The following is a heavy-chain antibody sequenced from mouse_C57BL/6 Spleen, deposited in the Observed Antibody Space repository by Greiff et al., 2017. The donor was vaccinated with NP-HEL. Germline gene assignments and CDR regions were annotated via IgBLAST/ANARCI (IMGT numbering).Heavy chain of an antibody. Sequence: VQLKESGPELVKPGASVKMSCKASGYTFTDYNMHWVKQSHGKSLEWIGYINPNNGGTSYNQKFKGKATLTVNKSSSTAYMELRSLTSEESAVYYCARRDYYGSRGVFDYWGQGTTLTVSS. J-gene: IGHJ2*01. CDR2: INPNNGGT. V-gene: IGHV1-22*01. CDR1: GYTFTDYN. D-gene: IGHD1-1*01. CDR3: ARRDYYGSRGVFDY.